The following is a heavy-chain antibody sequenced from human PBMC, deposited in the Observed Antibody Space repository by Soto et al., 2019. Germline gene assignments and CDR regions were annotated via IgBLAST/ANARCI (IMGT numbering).Heavy chain of an antibody. V-gene: IGHV5-10-1*01. CDR1: VYSFTSYW. CDR3: ARHLYSSSSNYYYYYGMDV. CDR2: IDPSDSYT. J-gene: IGHJ6*02. D-gene: IGHD6-6*01. Sequence: GESLKISCKGSVYSFTSYWIGWVRQMPGKGLEWMGRIDPSDSYTNYSPSFQGHVTISADKSISTAYLQWSSLKASDTAMYYCARHLYSSSSNYYYYYGMDVWGQGTTVTVSS.